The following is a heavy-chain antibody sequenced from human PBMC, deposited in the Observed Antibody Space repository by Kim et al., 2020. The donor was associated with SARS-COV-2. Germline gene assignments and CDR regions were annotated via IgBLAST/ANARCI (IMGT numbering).Heavy chain of an antibody. V-gene: IGHV1-58*01. CDR1: GFTFTSSA. D-gene: IGHD3-16*01. Sequence: SVKVSCKASGFTFTSSAVQWVRQARGQRLEWIGWIVVGSGNTNYAQKFQERVTITRDMSTSTAYMELSRLRSEDTAVYYCATEGHLKEVGGGGWRPWGQGTLVTVSS. CDR3: ATEGHLKEVGGGGWRP. J-gene: IGHJ4*02. CDR2: IVVGSGNT.